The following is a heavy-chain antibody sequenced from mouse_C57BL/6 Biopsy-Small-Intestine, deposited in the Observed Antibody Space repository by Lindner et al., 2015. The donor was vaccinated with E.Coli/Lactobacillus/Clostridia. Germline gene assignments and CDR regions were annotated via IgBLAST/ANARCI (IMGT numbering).Heavy chain of an antibody. D-gene: IGHD2-13*01. CDR1: GGTFSSYA. CDR2: IIPILGIA. V-gene: IGHV1-53*01. CDR3: VSAGMGTETTVTAEIDY. Sequence: SVKVSCKASGGTFSSYAISWVRQAPGQGLEWMGRIIPILGIANYAQKFQGRVTITADKSTSTAYMELSSLRSEDTAVYYCVSAGMGTETTVTAEIDYWGQGTLVTVSS. J-gene: IGHJ4*01.